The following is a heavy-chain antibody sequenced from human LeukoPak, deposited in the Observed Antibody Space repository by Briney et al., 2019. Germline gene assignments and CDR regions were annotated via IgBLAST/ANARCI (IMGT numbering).Heavy chain of an antibody. CDR1: GFTFSSYS. Sequence: GGSLRLSCAASGFTFSSYSMNWVRQAPGKGLEWVSYISSSSSTIYYADSVKGRFTISRDNAKNSLYLQMNSLRDEDTAVYYCAREGEQWLGLRAFDYWGQGTLVTVSS. J-gene: IGHJ4*02. CDR2: ISSSSSTI. CDR3: AREGEQWLGLRAFDY. D-gene: IGHD6-19*01. V-gene: IGHV3-48*02.